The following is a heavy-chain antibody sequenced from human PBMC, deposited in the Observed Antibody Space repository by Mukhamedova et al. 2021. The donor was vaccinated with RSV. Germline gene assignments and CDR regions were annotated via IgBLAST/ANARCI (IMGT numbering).Heavy chain of an antibody. Sequence: MTWVRRAPGKGLEWVGRIKSKADGGTTDFVAPVKGRFTIPRDDSHNTLYLQMNNLKTEDTAVYYCTTEGGAYTYGFHYWGPGTLVT. CDR2: IKSKADGGTT. J-gene: IGHJ4*02. D-gene: IGHD2-8*01. CDR3: TTEGGAYTYGFHY. V-gene: IGHV3-15*01.